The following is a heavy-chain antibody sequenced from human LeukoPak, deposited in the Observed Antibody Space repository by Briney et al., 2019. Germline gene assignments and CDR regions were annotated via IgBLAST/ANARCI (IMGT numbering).Heavy chain of an antibody. Sequence: GGSLRLSCAASGFTFSSYAMSWVRQAPGKGLEWVSAISGSGGSTYYADSVKGRFTISRDNSKSTLYLQMDSLRIEDTSMYYWVRGLWTAMGAGAYWGKGTLV. V-gene: IGHV3-23*01. D-gene: IGHD5-18*01. J-gene: IGHJ4*02. CDR3: VRGLWTAMGAGAY. CDR1: GFTFSSYA. CDR2: ISGSGGST.